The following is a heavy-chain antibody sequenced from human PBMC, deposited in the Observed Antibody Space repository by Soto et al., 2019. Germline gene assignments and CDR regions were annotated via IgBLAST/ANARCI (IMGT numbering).Heavy chain of an antibody. Sequence: VQVVQSGAEVKSPGSSVKISCTPSGGSLSNYALSWVRQAPGQGLEWMGGIIPFSGTTKYDQKFEGRLMMTADESTTTAYMELSGLRYEDTAIYYCARGGRWDSLSSASATFDYWGQGTLVTVSS. J-gene: IGHJ4*02. V-gene: IGHV1-69*12. CDR2: IIPFSGTT. D-gene: IGHD1-26*01. CDR3: ARGGRWDSLSSASATFDY. CDR1: GGSLSNYA.